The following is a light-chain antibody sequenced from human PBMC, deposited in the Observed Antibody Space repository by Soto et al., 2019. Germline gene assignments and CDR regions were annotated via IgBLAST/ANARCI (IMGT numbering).Light chain of an antibody. Sequence: EIVLTKSPATLSLSPGERATLSCRASQSVSSYLAWYQQKPGQAPRLLISDASNRATGIPARFSGSGSGTDFTLTISSLEPEDLAVYYCQQSSVGPAFGQGTRLDIK. J-gene: IGKJ5*01. V-gene: IGKV3-11*01. CDR2: DAS. CDR1: QSVSSY. CDR3: QQSSVGPA.